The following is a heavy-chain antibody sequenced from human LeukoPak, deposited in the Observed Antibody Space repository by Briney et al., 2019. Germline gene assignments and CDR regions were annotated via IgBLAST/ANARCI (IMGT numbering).Heavy chain of an antibody. J-gene: IGHJ2*01. CDR1: GGSISSYY. V-gene: IGHV4-59*01. Sequence: SETLSLTCTVSGGSISSYYWSWIRQPPGKGLEWIGYIYYSGSTNYNPSLKSRVTISVDTSKNQFSLKLTSVTPMDTAVYYCARSPEAYTSDLWGRGTLVTVSS. CDR2: IYYSGST. D-gene: IGHD2-21*01. CDR3: ARSPEAYTSDL.